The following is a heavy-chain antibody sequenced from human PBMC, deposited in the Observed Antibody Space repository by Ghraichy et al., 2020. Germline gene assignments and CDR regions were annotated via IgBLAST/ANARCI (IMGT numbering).Heavy chain of an antibody. CDR1: GFTVNFNY. V-gene: IGHV3-53*01. Sequence: GESLNISCAASGFTVNFNYMSWVRQAPGKGLEWVSLIYSGGSTYYADSVKGRFTISRDNSRNTLYIQMNSLRAEDTAVYYCAREGTVTTGSGYYYGMDVWGQGTTVTVSS. CDR2: IYSGGST. J-gene: IGHJ6*02. CDR3: AREGTVTTGSGYYYGMDV. D-gene: IGHD4-17*01.